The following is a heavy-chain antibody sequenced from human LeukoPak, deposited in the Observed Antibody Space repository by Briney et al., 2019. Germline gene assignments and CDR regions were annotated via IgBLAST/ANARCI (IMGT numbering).Heavy chain of an antibody. Sequence: GSLRLSCAASGFTVSSNYMSWIRQPPGKGLEWIGYIYYSGGTNYNPSLKSRVTMSVDTSKNQFSLNMNSVTAADTAVYYCASSRRDGYNYNWHFDLWGRGTLVTVSS. V-gene: IGHV4-59*02. D-gene: IGHD5-24*01. CDR1: GFTVSSNY. J-gene: IGHJ2*01. CDR2: IYYSGGT. CDR3: ASSRRDGYNYNWHFDL.